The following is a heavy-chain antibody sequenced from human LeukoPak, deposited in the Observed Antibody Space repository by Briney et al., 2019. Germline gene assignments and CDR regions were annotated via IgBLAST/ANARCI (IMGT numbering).Heavy chain of an antibody. J-gene: IGHJ4*02. Sequence: SETLSLTCAVSGDSISSSTYYWGWIRQPPGKGLEWIGSLYYSGSTYYNPSLRSRVTISVDTSKNQLSLKVTSVTAADTAVYYCAGRDVSSGRSGLDYWGQGTLVTVSS. CDR2: LYYSGST. V-gene: IGHV4-39*01. CDR1: GDSISSSTYY. CDR3: AGRDVSSGRSGLDY. D-gene: IGHD6-19*01.